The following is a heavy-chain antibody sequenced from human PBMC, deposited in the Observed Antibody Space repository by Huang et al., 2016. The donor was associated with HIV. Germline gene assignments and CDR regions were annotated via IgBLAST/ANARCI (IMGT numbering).Heavy chain of an antibody. D-gene: IGHD3-3*01. Sequence: QVQLQESGPGLVKPSQTLSLTCTVSGDSIRSGGYYWTWIRQSPAKGLEWIGYIYYSRSSDYNPPLKSRVSISIDAFKNRVSLKLKSVTVADTAVYYCARAPATHSVFFYWGQGTLVTVSA. J-gene: IGHJ4*02. CDR1: GDSIRSGGYY. CDR2: IYYSRSS. CDR3: ARAPATHSVFFY. V-gene: IGHV4-30-4*08.